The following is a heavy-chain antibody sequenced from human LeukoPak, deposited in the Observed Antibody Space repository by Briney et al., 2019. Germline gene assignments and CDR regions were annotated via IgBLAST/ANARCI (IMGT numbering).Heavy chain of an antibody. D-gene: IGHD6-13*01. CDR3: ARGKRVIAAAVHNWFDP. V-gene: IGHV4-34*01. CDR2: INHSGST. J-gene: IGHJ5*02. Sequence: SETLSLTCAVYGGSFSGYYWSWIRQPPGKGLEWFGEINHSGSTNYNPSLKSRVTISVDTSKNQFSLKLSSVTAADTAVYYCARGKRVIAAAVHNWFDPWGQGTLVTVSS. CDR1: GGSFSGYY.